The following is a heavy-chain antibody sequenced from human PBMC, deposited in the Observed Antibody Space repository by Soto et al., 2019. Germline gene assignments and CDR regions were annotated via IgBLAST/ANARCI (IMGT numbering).Heavy chain of an antibody. CDR1: GFPFSSYG. J-gene: IGHJ4*01. D-gene: IGHD6-19*01. Sequence: QVHLVESGGGVVQPGTSRRLSCAASGFPFSSYGMHWVRQAPGKGLEWVAVISYDGRNKDYADSVKGRFTISRDNSKSTLDRKMNTLREEDTAVYYCARVSRGWYWGPLYWGHGTLLTVSS. V-gene: IGHV3-30*03. CDR2: ISYDGRNK. CDR3: ARVSRGWYWGPLY.